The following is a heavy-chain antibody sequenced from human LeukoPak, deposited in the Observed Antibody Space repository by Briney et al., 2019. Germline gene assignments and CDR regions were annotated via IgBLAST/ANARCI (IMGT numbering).Heavy chain of an antibody. D-gene: IGHD4-17*01. CDR3: AKTGGDYRKYYFDS. V-gene: IGHV3-23*01. Sequence: GGSLRLSCVASGFTFNTFAMSWVRQDPGTGLEWVSAISATGGDTYYADSVKGRFTISRDNSKKTLYLQMNSLTAEDTAMYYCAKTGGDYRKYYFDSWGQGILVTVSS. J-gene: IGHJ4*02. CDR2: ISATGGDT. CDR1: GFTFNTFA.